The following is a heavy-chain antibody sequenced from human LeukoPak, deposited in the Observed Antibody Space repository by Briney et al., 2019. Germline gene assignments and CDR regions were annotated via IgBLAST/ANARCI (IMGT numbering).Heavy chain of an antibody. D-gene: IGHD1-26*01. CDR3: ARHWGDTNWFDP. Sequence: PSETLSLTCAVSGYSISSGYYWGWIRQPPGKGLEWIGSIYHSGSTYYNPSLKSRVTISADTSKNQFSLKLSSVTAADTAVYYCARHWGDTNWFDPWGQGTLVTVSS. V-gene: IGHV4-38-2*01. CDR1: GYSISSGYY. CDR2: IYHSGST. J-gene: IGHJ5*02.